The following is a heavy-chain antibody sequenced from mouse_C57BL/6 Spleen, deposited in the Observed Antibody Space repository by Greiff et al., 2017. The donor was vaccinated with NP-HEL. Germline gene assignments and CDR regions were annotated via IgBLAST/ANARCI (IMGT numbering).Heavy chain of an antibody. CDR1: GFTFSSYA. Sequence: EVQRVESGEGLVKPGGSLKLSCAASGFTFSSYAMSWVRQTPEKRLEWVAYISSGGDYLYYADTVKGRFTISRDNARNPLYLQMSSLKSEDTAMYYCTRGGYYGSRGFDYWGQGTTLTVSS. J-gene: IGHJ2*01. V-gene: IGHV5-9-1*02. D-gene: IGHD1-1*01. CDR3: TRGGYYGSRGFDY. CDR2: ISSGGDYL.